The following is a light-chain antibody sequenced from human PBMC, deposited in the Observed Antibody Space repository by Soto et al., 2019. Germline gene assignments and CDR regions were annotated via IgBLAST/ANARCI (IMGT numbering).Light chain of an antibody. CDR1: SSDVGGFNY. V-gene: IGLV2-14*01. J-gene: IGLJ2*01. Sequence: QSALTQPASVSGSPGQSITLSCTGTSSDVGGFNYVSWYQQHPDKAPKLIIYEVSNRPSGVSNRFSASKSGNTASLTISGLQAGDEADYYCSSYTGSSTLVVFGGGTKLTVL. CDR2: EVS. CDR3: SSYTGSSTLVV.